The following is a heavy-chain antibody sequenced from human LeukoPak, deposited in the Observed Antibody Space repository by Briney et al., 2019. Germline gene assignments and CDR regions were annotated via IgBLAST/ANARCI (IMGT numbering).Heavy chain of an antibody. D-gene: IGHD2-15*01. V-gene: IGHV1-46*01. CDR3: ARARYCSGGSCYRYYFDY. CDR1: GYTFTSYY. CDR2: INPSGGST. J-gene: IGHJ4*02. Sequence: ASVKVSCKASGYTFTSYYMHWVRQAPGQGLEWMGIINPSGGSTSYAQKFQGRVTMTRDTSTSTDYMELSSLRSEDTAVYYCARARYCSGGSCYRYYFDYWGQGTLVTVSS.